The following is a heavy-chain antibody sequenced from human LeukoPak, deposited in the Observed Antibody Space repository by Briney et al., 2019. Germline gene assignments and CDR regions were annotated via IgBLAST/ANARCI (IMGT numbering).Heavy chain of an antibody. CDR1: GVAFSGYW. V-gene: IGHV3-74*01. CDR3: VRLVALPYPYFDY. CDR2: INSDGYSI. D-gene: IGHD3-16*01. Sequence: HPGGSLRLSCAASGVAFSGYWMHGVRHAPGKGPVWVSRINSDGYSISYADSVRGRFTISRDNAKKTVSLQMNSLRAEDTAVYYCVRLVALPYPYFDYWGQGTLVTVSS. J-gene: IGHJ4*02.